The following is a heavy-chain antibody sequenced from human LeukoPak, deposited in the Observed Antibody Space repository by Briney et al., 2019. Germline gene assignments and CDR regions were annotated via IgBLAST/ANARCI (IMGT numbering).Heavy chain of an antibody. J-gene: IGHJ4*02. D-gene: IGHD5-12*01. CDR1: GLTFSSYA. Sequence: GGSLRLSCAPSGLTFSSYAMSWVRQAPGKGLEWVSGISGSGGSTYYADSVKGRFTISRDNSKNTLYLQMNSLRAEDTAVYYCVRDGGVSGYDLLDYWGQGTLVTVSS. V-gene: IGHV3-23*01. CDR3: VRDGGVSGYDLLDY. CDR2: ISGSGGST.